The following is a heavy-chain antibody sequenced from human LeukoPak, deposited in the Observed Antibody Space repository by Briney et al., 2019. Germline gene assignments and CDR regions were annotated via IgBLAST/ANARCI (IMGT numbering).Heavy chain of an antibody. J-gene: IGHJ4*02. D-gene: IGHD3-22*01. CDR2: IRYDGSNK. V-gene: IGHV3-30*02. Sequence: GGSLRLSCAASGFTLSSYGMHWVRQAPGKGLEWVAFIRYDGSNKYYADSVKGRFTISRDNSKNTLYLQMNSLRAEDTAVYYCASGNYYDSSGYYMYWGQGTLVTVSS. CDR3: ASGNYYDSSGYYMY. CDR1: GFTLSSYG.